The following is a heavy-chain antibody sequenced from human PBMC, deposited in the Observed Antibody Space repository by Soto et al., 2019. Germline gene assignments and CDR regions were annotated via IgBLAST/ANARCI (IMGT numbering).Heavy chain of an antibody. CDR1: GGSISSYY. D-gene: IGHD4-4*01. V-gene: IGHV4-59*01. CDR3: ASRDYNDAFDI. J-gene: IGHJ3*02. Sequence: QVQLRESGPGLVKPSETLSLTCTVSGGSISSYYWNWIRQPPGKGLEWIGNIFYSGNTNYNPSLQSRVTISIDTSKNQFSLKLKSVIAADTAVYYCASRDYNDAFDIWGQGTVVTVSS. CDR2: IFYSGNT.